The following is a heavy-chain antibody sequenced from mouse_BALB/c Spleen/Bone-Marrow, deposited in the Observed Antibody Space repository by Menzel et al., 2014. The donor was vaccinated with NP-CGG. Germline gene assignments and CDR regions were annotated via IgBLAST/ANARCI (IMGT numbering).Heavy chain of an antibody. CDR1: GFNFKDTF. CDR2: FVPANGNT. V-gene: IGHV14-3*02. Sequence: EVQLQQSGAELVKPWASVTFSCTASGFNFKDTFMHWVKQTPEQGLDWIGRFVPANGNTKYDPMFQGKATITADTSSNTVYLQLRRLTYEDAADYYCANYEYGWYLDVWGQGTTVTVSS. D-gene: IGHD2-4*01. CDR3: ANYEYGWYLDV. J-gene: IGHJ1*01.